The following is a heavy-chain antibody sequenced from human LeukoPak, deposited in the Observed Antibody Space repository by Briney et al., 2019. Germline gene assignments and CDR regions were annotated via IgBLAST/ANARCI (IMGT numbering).Heavy chain of an antibody. Sequence: SETLSLTCTVSGYSISSGYYWGWIRQPPGKGLEWIGSIYHSGSTYYNPSLKSRVTISVDTSKNHFSLNLSSVTAADTAVYYCARELTYSYESSSHHNFHSWGQGTLVTVSS. D-gene: IGHD3-22*01. CDR2: IYHSGST. CDR3: ARELTYSYESSSHHNFHS. CDR1: GYSISSGYY. V-gene: IGHV4-38-2*02. J-gene: IGHJ1*01.